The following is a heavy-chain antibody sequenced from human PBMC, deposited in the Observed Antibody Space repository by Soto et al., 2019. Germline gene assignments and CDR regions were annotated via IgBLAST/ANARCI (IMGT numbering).Heavy chain of an antibody. Sequence: QLQLQESGPGLVKPSETLSLTCTVSGDSVSSSNYYWGWIRQPPGKGLEWIGSVYYSGSTYYNPSLKSRLTMSVDTSKNQFSLKLSSVTAADAAVYYGARHPTFSGWEYYFDYWGQGTPVTVAS. V-gene: IGHV4-39*01. D-gene: IGHD6-19*01. CDR2: VYYSGST. CDR1: GDSVSSSNYY. J-gene: IGHJ4*02. CDR3: ARHPTFSGWEYYFDY.